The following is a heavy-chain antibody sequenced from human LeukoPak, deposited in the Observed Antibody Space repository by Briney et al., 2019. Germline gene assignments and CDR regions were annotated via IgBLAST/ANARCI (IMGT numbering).Heavy chain of an antibody. D-gene: IGHD3-9*01. CDR3: ARGQEYYDILTGYYRGDAFDI. Sequence: ASVKVSCKASGYTFTSYGISWVRQAPGQGLEWMGWINPNSGGTNYAQKFQGRVTMTRDTSISTAYMELSRLRSDDTAVYYCARGQEYYDILTGYYRGDAFDIWGQGTMVTVSS. V-gene: IGHV1-2*02. J-gene: IGHJ3*02. CDR1: GYTFTSYG. CDR2: INPNSGGT.